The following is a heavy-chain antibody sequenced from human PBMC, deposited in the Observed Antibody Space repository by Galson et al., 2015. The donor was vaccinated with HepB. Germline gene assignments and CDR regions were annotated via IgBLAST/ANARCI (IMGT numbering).Heavy chain of an antibody. J-gene: IGHJ6*03. CDR1: GGSISSGDYY. V-gene: IGHV4-30-4*01. D-gene: IGHD3-10*01. CDR2: IYYSGST. Sequence: TLSLTCTVSGGSISSGDYYWSWIRQPPGKGLEWIGYIYYSGSTYYNPSLKSRVTISVDTSKNQFSLKLSSVTAADTAVYYCARGERYYGSGDYYMDVWGKGTTVTVSS. CDR3: ARGERYYGSGDYYMDV.